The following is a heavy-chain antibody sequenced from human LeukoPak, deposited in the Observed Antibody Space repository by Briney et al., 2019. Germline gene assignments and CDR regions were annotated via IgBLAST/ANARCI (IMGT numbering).Heavy chain of an antibody. CDR3: ARLDSGYDFCAFDI. CDR1: GGSISSSSYY. V-gene: IGHV4-39*01. Sequence: PSETLSLTCAVSGGSISSSSYYCAWIRQPPGKGLEYIGSSYYSGSTYYKPSLKSRVTISSDTSKNQVSLKLSSVTAADTAVYYCARLDSGYDFCAFDIWGQGTMVTVSS. J-gene: IGHJ3*02. CDR2: SYYSGST. D-gene: IGHD5-12*01.